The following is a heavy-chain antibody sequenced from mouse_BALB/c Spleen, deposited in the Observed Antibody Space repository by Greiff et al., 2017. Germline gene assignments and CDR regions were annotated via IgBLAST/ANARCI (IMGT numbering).Heavy chain of an antibody. CDR2: ISDGGSYT. D-gene: IGHD2-4*01. CDR3: ARGYDYDEAWFAY. J-gene: IGHJ3*01. V-gene: IGHV5-4*02. Sequence: EVKLMESGGGLVKPGGSLKLSCAASGFTFSDYYMYWVRQTPEKRLEWVATISDGGSYTYYPDSVKGRFTISRDNAKNNLYLQMSSLKSEDTAMYYCARGYDYDEAWFAYWGQGTLVTVSA. CDR1: GFTFSDYY.